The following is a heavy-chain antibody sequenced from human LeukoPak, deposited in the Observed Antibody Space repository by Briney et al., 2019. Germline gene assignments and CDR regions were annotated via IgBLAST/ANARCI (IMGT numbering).Heavy chain of an antibody. CDR1: GFTFSSYA. CDR3: AKDPFDYYDSSGYYGY. V-gene: IGHV3-23*01. D-gene: IGHD3-22*01. J-gene: IGHJ4*02. CDR2: ISGSGGST. Sequence: PGGSLRLSCAASGFTFSSYAMSWVRQAPGKGLEWVSAISGSGGSTHYADSVKGRFTISRDNSKNTLYLQMNSLRGEDTAVYYCAKDPFDYYDSSGYYGYWGQGTLVTVSS.